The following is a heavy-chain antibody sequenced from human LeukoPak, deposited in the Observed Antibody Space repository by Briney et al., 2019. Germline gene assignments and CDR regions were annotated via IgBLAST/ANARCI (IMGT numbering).Heavy chain of an antibody. D-gene: IGHD6-19*01. Sequence: GGSLRLSCAASGFTFSSYSMNWVRQAPGKGLEWVSYISSSSSTIYYADSVKGRFTISRDNAKNSLYLQMNSLRAEDTAVYYCARVGSGLDWWGQGTLVIVSS. CDR3: ARVGSGLDW. CDR1: GFTFSSYS. CDR2: ISSSSSTI. V-gene: IGHV3-48*04. J-gene: IGHJ4*02.